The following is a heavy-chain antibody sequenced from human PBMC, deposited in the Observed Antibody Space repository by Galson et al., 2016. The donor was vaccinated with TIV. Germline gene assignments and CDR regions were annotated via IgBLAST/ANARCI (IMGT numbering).Heavy chain of an antibody. J-gene: IGHJ4*02. V-gene: IGHV4-59*12. D-gene: IGHD3-16*01. CDR3: AREWSAEYDWGRAHFDY. Sequence: ETLSLTCTVSGGSTSSYYWTWIRQPPGKGLEWIGYIYHTGNTIYNPSLKSRVAISLDTSKNQFSLKLSSVTAADTALYYCAREWSAEYDWGRAHFDYWGQGTLVTVSS. CDR1: GGSTSSYY. CDR2: IYHTGNT.